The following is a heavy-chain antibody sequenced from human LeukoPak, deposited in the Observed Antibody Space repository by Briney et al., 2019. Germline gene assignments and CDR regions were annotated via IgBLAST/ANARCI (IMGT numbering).Heavy chain of an antibody. J-gene: IGHJ6*03. Sequence: SETLSLTCTVSGGSISSYYWSWIRQPAGEGLERIGRIYTSGSTNYNPSLKSRVTISVDTSKNQFSLKLSSVTAADTAVYYCARGVVVPAATLSYYYYYYMDVWGKGTTVTVSS. CDR3: ARGVVVPAATLSYYYYYYMDV. CDR2: IYTSGST. V-gene: IGHV4-4*07. CDR1: GGSISSYY. D-gene: IGHD2-2*01.